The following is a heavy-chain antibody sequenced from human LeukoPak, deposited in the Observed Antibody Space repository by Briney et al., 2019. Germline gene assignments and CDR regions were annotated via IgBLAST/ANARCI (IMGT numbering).Heavy chain of an antibody. V-gene: IGHV4-34*01. D-gene: IGHD3-3*01. Sequence: PSETLSLTCTVSGGSISSYYWSWIRQPPGKGLEWIGEINHSGSTNYNPSLKSRVTISVDTSKNQFSLKLSSVTAADTAVYYCARTYDFWSGYPAAYYFDYWGQGTLVTVSS. CDR1: GGSISSYY. CDR3: ARTYDFWSGYPAAYYFDY. CDR2: INHSGST. J-gene: IGHJ4*02.